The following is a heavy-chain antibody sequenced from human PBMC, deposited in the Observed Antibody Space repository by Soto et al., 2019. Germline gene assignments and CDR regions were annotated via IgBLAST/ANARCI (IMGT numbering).Heavy chain of an antibody. CDR3: ARARFCTSTSCYHYFDF. CDR1: GASVSSGSPF. Sequence: SETLSLTCTVSGASVSSGSPFWSWIRQPPGRGLEWIGYIYNNGRTDYNPSLKSRVTISVDASKNHFSLKLSSVTPADTAVYYCARARFCTSTSCYHYFDFWGQGTLVTVSS. J-gene: IGHJ4*02. CDR2: IYNNGRT. V-gene: IGHV4-61*03. D-gene: IGHD2-2*01.